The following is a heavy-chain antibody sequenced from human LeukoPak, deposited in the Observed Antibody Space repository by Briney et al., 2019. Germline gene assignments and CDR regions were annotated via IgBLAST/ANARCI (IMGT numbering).Heavy chain of an antibody. J-gene: IGHJ4*02. D-gene: IGHD3-22*01. CDR3: ARGGNVYYYDSSGYGGGDYFDY. Sequence: PSETLSLTCTVSGGSISSSSYSWGWIRQPPGKGLEWIGSIYYSGSTYYNPSLKSRVTISVDTSKNQSSLKLSSVTAADTAVYYCARGGNVYYYDSSGYGGGDYFDYWGQGTLVTVSS. V-gene: IGHV4-39*07. CDR1: GGSISSSSYS. CDR2: IYYSGST.